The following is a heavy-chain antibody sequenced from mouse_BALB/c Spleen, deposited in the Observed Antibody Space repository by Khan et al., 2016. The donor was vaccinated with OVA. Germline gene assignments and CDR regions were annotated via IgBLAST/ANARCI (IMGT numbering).Heavy chain of an antibody. CDR3: AVIRFYYRYSVFDY. V-gene: IGHV3-2*02. J-gene: IGHJ2*01. CDR1: GYSITSDYA. Sequence: EVQLQESGPGLVKPSQSLSLTCTVTGYSITSDYAWTWIRQFPGDKLEWMGYISYSGSTSYHPSLKSRISITRDTSKNRFFLQLNSVTTEDTATYYCAVIRFYYRYSVFDYWGQGTTLTVSS. D-gene: IGHD2-14*01. CDR2: ISYSGST.